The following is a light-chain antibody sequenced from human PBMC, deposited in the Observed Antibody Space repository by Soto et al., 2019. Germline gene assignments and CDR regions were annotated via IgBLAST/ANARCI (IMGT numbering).Light chain of an antibody. J-gene: IGKJ1*01. CDR1: QTVNSR. Sequence: EIVLTQSPATLSSSPGERATLSCGASQTVNSRLAWYQHKPGQAPRLLIYHTSNRATGIPARFSGSGSGTDFTLTISSLEPEDFAVYYCHQRQSWPRTFGQGTKVDI. V-gene: IGKV3-11*01. CDR2: HTS. CDR3: HQRQSWPRT.